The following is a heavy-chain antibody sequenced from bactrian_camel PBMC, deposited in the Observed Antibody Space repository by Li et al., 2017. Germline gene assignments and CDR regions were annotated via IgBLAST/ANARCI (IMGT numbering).Heavy chain of an antibody. CDR3: GADWDGPGDDDHPCSSFLRY. CDR1: GYTYSPNC. Sequence: HVQLVESGEGSVQAGGSLRLSCAASSGYTYSPNCMGWFRQGPGKEREGVAAIDSDGIASYVDSVKGRFTISKDNTKNIVYLHMNTLKPEDTAVYYCGADWDGPGDDDHPCSSFLRYWGQGTQVTVS. CDR2: IDSDGIA. J-gene: IGHJ4*01. D-gene: IGHD4*01. V-gene: IGHV3S53*01.